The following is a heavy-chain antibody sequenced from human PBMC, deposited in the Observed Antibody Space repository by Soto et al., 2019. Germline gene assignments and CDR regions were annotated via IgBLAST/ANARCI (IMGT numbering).Heavy chain of an antibody. J-gene: IGHJ4*02. V-gene: IGHV3-7*01. CDR2: IKQDGNEK. CDR1: GFTFSSFW. CDR3: ARDRGYGDRGYFDY. Sequence: GGSLRLSCAASGFTFSSFWMTWVRQAPGKGLEWVANIKQDGNEKYYADSVKGRFTISRDNSKNTLYLQMNSLRAEDTAVYYCARDRGYGDRGYFDYWGQGTLVTVSS. D-gene: IGHD4-17*01.